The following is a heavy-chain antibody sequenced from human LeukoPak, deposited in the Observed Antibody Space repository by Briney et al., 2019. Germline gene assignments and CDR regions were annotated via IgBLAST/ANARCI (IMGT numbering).Heavy chain of an antibody. V-gene: IGHV3-7*01. J-gene: IGHJ3*02. Sequence: GGSLRLSCAASGFTFSSYWMSWVRQAPGKGLEWVANIKQDGSEKYYVDSVKGRFTISRDNAKNSLYLQMNSLRAEDTAVYYWARARTRYRGSYGGAFDIWGQGTMVTVSS. CDR3: ARARTRYRGSYGGAFDI. CDR1: GFTFSSYW. CDR2: IKQDGSEK. D-gene: IGHD1-26*01.